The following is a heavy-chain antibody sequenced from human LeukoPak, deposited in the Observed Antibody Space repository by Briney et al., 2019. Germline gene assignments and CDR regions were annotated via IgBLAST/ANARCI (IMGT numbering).Heavy chain of an antibody. CDR1: GDSISSSNW. Sequence: SVTLSLTCAVSGDSISSSNWWNWVRQPPGKGLEWIGYIYYSGSTNYNPSLKSRVTISVDTSKNQFSLKLSSVTAADTAVYYCARAGRSYDILTGYYITGFDYWGQGTLVTVSS. J-gene: IGHJ4*02. CDR2: IYYSGST. D-gene: IGHD3-9*01. V-gene: IGHV4-4*02. CDR3: ARAGRSYDILTGYYITGFDY.